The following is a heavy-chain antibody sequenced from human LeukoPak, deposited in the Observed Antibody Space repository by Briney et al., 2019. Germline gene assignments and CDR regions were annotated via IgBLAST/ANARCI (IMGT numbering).Heavy chain of an antibody. CDR3: VRDYANNKSWGVGPYYCDF. D-gene: IGHD3-10*01. V-gene: IGHV3-11*04. CDR2: ISSSGSTI. CDR1: GFTFSDYY. Sequence: GGSLRLSCAASGFTFSDYYMSWIRQAPGKGLEWVSYISSSGSTIYYADSVKGRFTISRDNAKNSLYLQMNSLRAEDPAVYYCVRDYANNKSWGVGPYYCDFWGQGTLVPVSS. J-gene: IGHJ4*02.